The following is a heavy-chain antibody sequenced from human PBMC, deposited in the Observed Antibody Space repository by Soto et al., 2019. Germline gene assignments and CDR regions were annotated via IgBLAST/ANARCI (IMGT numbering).Heavy chain of an antibody. V-gene: IGHV3-30*18. J-gene: IGHJ6*02. D-gene: IGHD6-13*01. Sequence: PGGSLRLSCAASGFTFSSYGMHWVRQAPGKGLEWVAVISYDGSNKYYADSVKGRFTISRDNSKNTLYLQMNSLRAEDTVLFYCAKDLYSSSWYSYDVGMDVWGQGTTVTVSS. CDR1: GFTFSSYG. CDR2: ISYDGSNK. CDR3: AKDLYSSSWYSYDVGMDV.